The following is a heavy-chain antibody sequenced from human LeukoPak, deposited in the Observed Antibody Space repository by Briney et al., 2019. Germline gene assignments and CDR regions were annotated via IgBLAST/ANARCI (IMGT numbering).Heavy chain of an antibody. J-gene: IGHJ4*02. CDR3: ARASSDILPGYYNLFDH. Sequence: SETLSLTCTVSGGYISSDYWSWIRQPPGKGLEWIGYVYYTASPNYNPSLESQVTISIDRAKNQFSLKLSSVTAADTAVYYCARASSDILPGYYNLFDHWGQGTLVAVSS. V-gene: IGHV4-59*01. CDR1: GGYISSDY. D-gene: IGHD3-9*01. CDR2: VYYTASP.